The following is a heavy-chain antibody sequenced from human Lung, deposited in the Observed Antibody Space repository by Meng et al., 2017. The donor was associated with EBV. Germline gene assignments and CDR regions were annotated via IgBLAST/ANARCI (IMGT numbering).Heavy chain of an antibody. J-gene: IGHJ4*02. CDR3: ARGKLSGYRYFDY. CDR1: GGSISSSNW. Sequence: GHLQESGPGLVKPSGTLSLTGAVSGGSISSSNWWSWVRQPPGKGLEWIGEIYHSGSTNYNPSLKSRVTISVDKSKNQFSLKLSSVTAADTAVYYCARGKLSGYRYFDYWGQGTLVTVSS. D-gene: IGHD3-3*01. CDR2: IYHSGST. V-gene: IGHV4-4*02.